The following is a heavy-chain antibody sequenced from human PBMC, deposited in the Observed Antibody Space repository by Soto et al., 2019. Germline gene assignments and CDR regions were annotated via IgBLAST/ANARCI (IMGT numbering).Heavy chain of an antibody. D-gene: IGHD1-26*01. CDR2: ISYDGSNK. V-gene: IGHV3-30*18. J-gene: IGHJ3*02. CDR1: GFTFSSYG. CDR3: AKDVRVGATLLDAFDI. Sequence: QVQLVESGGGVVQPGRSLRLSCAASGFTFSSYGMHWVRQAPGKGLEWVAVISYDGSNKYYADSVKGRFTISRDNSKNTLYLQMNSLRAEDTAVYYCAKDVRVGATLLDAFDIWGQGTMVTVSS.